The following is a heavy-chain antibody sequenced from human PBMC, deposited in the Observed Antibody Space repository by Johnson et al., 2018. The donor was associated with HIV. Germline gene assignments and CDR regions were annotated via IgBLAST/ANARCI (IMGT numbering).Heavy chain of an antibody. J-gene: IGHJ3*02. CDR1: GFTFSNAC. CDR2: IQRKTDGGTT. CDR3: TICITMIVVVTTDAFDI. V-gene: IGHV3-15*01. D-gene: IGHD3-22*01. Sequence: VQLVESGGGLAKPGGSLRLSCEASGFTFSNACMSWVRQAPGKGLEWVGRIQRKTDGGTTDYAEPVKGKFTIQRDDSKNTLYLQMNSLKTEDTAVYYCTICITMIVVVTTDAFDIWGQGTMVTVSS.